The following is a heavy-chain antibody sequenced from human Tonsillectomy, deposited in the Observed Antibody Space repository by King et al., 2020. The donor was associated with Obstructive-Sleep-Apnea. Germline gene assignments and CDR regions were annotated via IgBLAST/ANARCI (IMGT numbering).Heavy chain of an antibody. CDR2: ISSSSSYI. D-gene: IGHD6-13*01. Sequence: VQLVESGGGLVKPGGSLRLSCAASGFTFSSYSMNWVRQAPGKGLEWVSSISSSSSYIYYADSVKGRFTISRDNAKNSLYLQMNSLRAEDTAVYYCARDSRRIAAAGTGYYYYYGMDVWGQGTTVTVSS. J-gene: IGHJ6*02. CDR1: GFTFSSYS. CDR3: ARDSRRIAAAGTGYYYYYGMDV. V-gene: IGHV3-21*01.